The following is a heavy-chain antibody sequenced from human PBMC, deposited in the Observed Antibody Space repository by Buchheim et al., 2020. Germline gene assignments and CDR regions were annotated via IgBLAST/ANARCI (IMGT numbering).Heavy chain of an antibody. CDR3: ARLDGSSSWYWFDP. Sequence: QVQLQQWGAGLLKPSETLSLTCAVYGGSFSDYSWSWIRQPPGKGLEWIGDINNSGSTNYNPSLKSRVTISVDTSKKQVSLKFTSVTAADTAVYYCARLDGSSSWYWFDPWGQGTL. CDR2: INNSGST. CDR1: GGSFSDYS. D-gene: IGHD6-13*01. V-gene: IGHV4-34*01. J-gene: IGHJ5*02.